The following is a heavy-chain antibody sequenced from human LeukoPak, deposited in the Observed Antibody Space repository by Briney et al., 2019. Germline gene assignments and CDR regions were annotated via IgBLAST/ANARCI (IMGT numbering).Heavy chain of an antibody. V-gene: IGHV3-21*01. D-gene: IGHD3-22*01. CDR1: GFTFSSYS. J-gene: IGHJ4*02. Sequence: GGSLRLSCAASGFTFSSYSMNWVRQAPGKGLEWVSSISSSSSSYIYYADSVKGRFTISRDNAKNSLYLQMNSLRAEDTAVYYCARDRGDYYDSSGPFYWGQGTLVTVSS. CDR3: ARDRGDYYDSSGPFY. CDR2: ISSSSSSYI.